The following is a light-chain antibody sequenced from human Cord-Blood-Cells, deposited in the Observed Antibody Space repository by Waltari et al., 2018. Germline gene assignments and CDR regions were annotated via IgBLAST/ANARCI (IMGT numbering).Light chain of an antibody. J-gene: IGLJ2*01. V-gene: IGLV2-23*01. CDR2: EGS. CDR3: CSYAGSSTLV. Sequence: QSALTQPASVSGSPGQSITISCTGTSSDVGSYNLVSWYQQHPGKAPKLMIYEGSKLPSGVSKRFSCSNSDPPACLTISGLQAEDEADYYCCSYAGSSTLVVGGGTKLTVL. CDR1: SSDVGSYNL.